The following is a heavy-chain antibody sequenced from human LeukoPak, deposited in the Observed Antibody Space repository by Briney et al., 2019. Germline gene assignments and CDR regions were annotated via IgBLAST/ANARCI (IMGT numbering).Heavy chain of an antibody. V-gene: IGHV1-69*05. CDR1: GYTFTSYG. D-gene: IGHD3-16*02. J-gene: IGHJ4*02. Sequence: SVKVSCKASGYTFTSYGISWVRQAPGQGLERMGRIIPIFGTANYAQKFQGRVTITTDESTSTAYMELSSLRSEDTAVYYCAREQGDYVWGSYRNFDYWGQGTLVTVSS. CDR3: AREQGDYVWGSYRNFDY. CDR2: IIPIFGTA.